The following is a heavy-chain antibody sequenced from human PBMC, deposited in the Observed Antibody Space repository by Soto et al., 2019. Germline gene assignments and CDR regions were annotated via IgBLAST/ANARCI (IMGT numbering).Heavy chain of an antibody. CDR1: GGSTSSYY. CDR3: AGSADIVVVPAATQIDY. CDR2: IYYSGST. V-gene: IGHV4-59*01. J-gene: IGHJ4*02. Sequence: PSETLSLTCTVSGGSTSSYYLSWIRQPPGKGLEWIGYIYYSGSTNYNPSLKSRVTISVDTSKNQFSLKLSSVTAADTAVYYCAGSADIVVVPAATQIDYWGQGTLVTAPQ. D-gene: IGHD2-2*01.